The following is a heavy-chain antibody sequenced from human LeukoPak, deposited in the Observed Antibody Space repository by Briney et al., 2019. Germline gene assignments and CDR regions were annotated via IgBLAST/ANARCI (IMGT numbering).Heavy chain of an antibody. CDR2: IYYSGST. D-gene: IGHD6-13*01. CDR3: ARDSQQLVRD. V-gene: IGHV4-59*12. Sequence: SETLSLTCTVSGGSISSYYWSWIRQPPGKGLEWIGYIYYSGSTNYNPSLKSRVSISVDTSKNQFSLKLSSVTAADTAVYYCARDSQQLVRDWGQGTLVTVSS. CDR1: GGSISSYY. J-gene: IGHJ4*02.